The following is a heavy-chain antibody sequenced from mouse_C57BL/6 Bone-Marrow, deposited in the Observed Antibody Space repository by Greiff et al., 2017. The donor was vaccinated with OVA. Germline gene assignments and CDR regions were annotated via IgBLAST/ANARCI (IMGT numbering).Heavy chain of an antibody. CDR2: IYPRSGST. CDR3: ARSQGYGFAY. V-gene: IGHV1-81*01. D-gene: IGHD2-14*01. CDR1: GYTFTSYG. Sequence: VKLMESGAELARPGASVKLSCKASGYTFTSYGISWVKQRTGQGLEWIGEIYPRSGSTYYHEKFKGKATLTADNSSSTAYMELRSLTSEDSAVYFCARSQGYGFAYWGQGTLVTVSA. J-gene: IGHJ3*01.